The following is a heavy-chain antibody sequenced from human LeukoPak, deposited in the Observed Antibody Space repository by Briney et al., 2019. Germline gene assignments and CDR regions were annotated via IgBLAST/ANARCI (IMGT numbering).Heavy chain of an antibody. J-gene: IGHJ4*02. CDR3: AGASQTGDGGRGYIDY. D-gene: IGHD7-27*01. CDR2: INHSGST. V-gene: IGHV4-34*01. CDR1: GGSFSGYY. Sequence: SETLSLTCAVYGGSFSGYYWSWIRQPPGKGLEWIGEINHSGSTNYNPSLKSRVTISVDTSKNQFSLKLSSVTAADTAVYYCAGASQTGDGGRGYIDYWGQGTLVTVSS.